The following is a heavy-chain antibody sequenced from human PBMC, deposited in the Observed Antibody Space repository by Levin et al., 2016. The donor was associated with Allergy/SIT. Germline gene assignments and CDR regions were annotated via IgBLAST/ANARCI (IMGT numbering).Heavy chain of an antibody. CDR1: GFTFSSYW. CDR3: AVSRNYDSSGFFTENWLDP. CDR2: INAHGSST. D-gene: IGHD3-22*01. Sequence: GESLKISCVASGFTFSSYWMHWVRQAPGKGLVWVSRINAHGSSTNYADSVKGRFTISRDNAKNTVYLQMNSLRAEDTAVYYCAVSRNYDSSGFFTENWLDPWGQGTLVTVSS. J-gene: IGHJ5*02. V-gene: IGHV3-74*01.